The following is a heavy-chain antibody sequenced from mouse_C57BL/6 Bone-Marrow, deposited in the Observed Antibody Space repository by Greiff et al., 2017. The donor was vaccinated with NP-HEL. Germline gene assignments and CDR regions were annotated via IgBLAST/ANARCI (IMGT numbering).Heavy chain of an antibody. J-gene: IGHJ4*01. CDR3: ARSITTVVDDAMDY. D-gene: IGHD1-1*01. Sequence: EVQLQQSVAELVRPGASVKLSCTASGFNITNTYMHWVKQRPEQGLEWIGRIDPANGNTTYAPKFQGKATLTADTSSNTAYLQLSSLTSEDTAIYYCARSITTVVDDAMDYWGQGTSVTVSS. CDR2: IDPANGNT. V-gene: IGHV14-3*01. CDR1: GFNITNTY.